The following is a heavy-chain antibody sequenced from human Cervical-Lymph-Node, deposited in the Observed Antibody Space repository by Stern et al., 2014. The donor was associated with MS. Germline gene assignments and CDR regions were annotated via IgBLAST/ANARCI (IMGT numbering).Heavy chain of an antibody. CDR2: IDYSGST. Sequence: QVQLQESGPGLVKPSETLSLTCTVSGGSIYNYYWTWIRQPPGKGLEWIGHIDYSGSTNYNPSLESRVTMSVDSSKNDFSLILTSVTAADTAVYYCARALRNAYPWFDPWGQGTLVTVSS. D-gene: IGHD2-2*01. CDR3: ARALRNAYPWFDP. V-gene: IGHV4-59*01. J-gene: IGHJ5*01. CDR1: GGSIYNYY.